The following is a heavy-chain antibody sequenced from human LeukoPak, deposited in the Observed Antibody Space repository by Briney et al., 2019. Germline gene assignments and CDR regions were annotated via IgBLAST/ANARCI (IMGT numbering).Heavy chain of an antibody. J-gene: IGHJ4*02. Sequence: PGGSLRLSCALSRFTFDDSVMSWVRQTPGKGLEWGSGINWNGGSTGYADSVKGRFTISRDNAKNSLYLQMNSLRAEDTALYHCARAQEPYCSSTSCYPDYWGQGTLVTVSS. D-gene: IGHD2-2*01. CDR3: ARAQEPYCSSTSCYPDY. V-gene: IGHV3-20*01. CDR1: RFTFDDSV. CDR2: INWNGGST.